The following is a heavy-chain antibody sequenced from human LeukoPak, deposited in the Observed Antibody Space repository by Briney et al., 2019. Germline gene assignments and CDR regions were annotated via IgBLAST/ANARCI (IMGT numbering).Heavy chain of an antibody. D-gene: IGHD3-16*01. CDR2: MWSNESHK. Sequence: GTSLRLSCAASGFTFSSYGMHWVRQRPGKGLEWVTVMWSNESHKYYADSVKGRFTVSRDSAKSTLYLQIESPKVEDTAVYYCAREGLLTSPNNAFDVWGQGTMVTVSS. CDR1: GFTFSSYG. V-gene: IGHV3-33*01. CDR3: AREGLLTSPNNAFDV. J-gene: IGHJ3*01.